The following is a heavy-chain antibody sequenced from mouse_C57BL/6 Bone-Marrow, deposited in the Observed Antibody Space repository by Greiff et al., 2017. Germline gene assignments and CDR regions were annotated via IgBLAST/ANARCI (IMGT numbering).Heavy chain of an antibody. Sequence: VQLQQSGPELVKPGASVKISCTASGYSFTGYYMHWVKQSPEKSLEWIGEINPSTGGTTYNQKFKAKATLTVDKSSSTAYMQLKSLTSEDSAVYDCARCPDYYGSSYDYWGQGTTLTVSS. V-gene: IGHV1-42*01. CDR1: GYSFTGYY. CDR3: ARCPDYYGSSYDY. CDR2: INPSTGGT. D-gene: IGHD1-1*01. J-gene: IGHJ2*01.